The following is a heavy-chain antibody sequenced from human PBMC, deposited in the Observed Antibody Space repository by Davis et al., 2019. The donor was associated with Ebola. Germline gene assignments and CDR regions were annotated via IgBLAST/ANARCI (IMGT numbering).Heavy chain of an antibody. CDR2: IKQDGSEK. V-gene: IGHV3-7*01. J-gene: IGHJ6*02. Sequence: GESLKISCAASGFTFSSYWMSWVRQAPGKGLEWVANIKQDGSEKYYVDSVKGRFTISRDNAKNSLYLQMNSLGAEDTAVYYCARMRDGYDFWSGYYQYYYYGMDVWGQGTTVTVSS. D-gene: IGHD3-3*01. CDR1: GFTFSSYW. CDR3: ARMRDGYDFWSGYYQYYYYGMDV.